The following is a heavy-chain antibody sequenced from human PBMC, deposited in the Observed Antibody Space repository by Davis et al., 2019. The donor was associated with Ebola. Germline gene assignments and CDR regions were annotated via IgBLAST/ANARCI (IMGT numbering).Heavy chain of an antibody. CDR1: GGSISSSSYY. CDR2: INHSGST. J-gene: IGHJ5*02. CDR3: ARGGGYCSGGSCYPSNWFDP. D-gene: IGHD2-15*01. Sequence: MPSETLSLTCTVSGGSISSSSYYWGWIRQLPGKGLEWIGEINHSGSTNYNPSLKSRVTISVDTSKNQFSLKLSSVTAADTAVYYCARGGGYCSGGSCYPSNWFDPWGQGTLVTVSS. V-gene: IGHV4-39*07.